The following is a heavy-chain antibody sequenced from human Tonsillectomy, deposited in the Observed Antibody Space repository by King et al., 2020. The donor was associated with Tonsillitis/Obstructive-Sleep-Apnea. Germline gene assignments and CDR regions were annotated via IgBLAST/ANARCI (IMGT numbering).Heavy chain of an antibody. J-gene: IGHJ3*02. D-gene: IGHD3-10*01. CDR1: GFTFDDYA. CDR3: AKDIDTDVTWFGVHRTGGAFDI. CDR2: ISWNSGSI. Sequence: VQLVESGGGLVQPGRSLRLSCAASGFTFDDYAMHWVRQAPGKGLEWVSGISWNSGSIGYADSVKGRFTISRDNAKNSLYLQMNSLRAVDTALYYCAKDIDTDVTWFGVHRTGGAFDIWGQGTMVTVSS. V-gene: IGHV3-9*01.